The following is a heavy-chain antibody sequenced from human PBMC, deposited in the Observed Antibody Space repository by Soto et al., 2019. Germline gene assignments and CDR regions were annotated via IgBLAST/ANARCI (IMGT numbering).Heavy chain of an antibody. CDR1: GYSFTSYW. CDR2: IYPGDSDT. CDR3: ARHEMATITPSYYYYYGMDV. V-gene: IGHV5-51*01. J-gene: IGHJ6*02. D-gene: IGHD5-12*01. Sequence: PGESLKISCKGSGYSFTSYWIGWVRQMPGKGLEWMGIIYPGDSDTRYSPSFQGQVTISADKSISTAYLQWSSLKASDTAMYYFARHEMATITPSYYYYYGMDVWGQGTTVTVSS.